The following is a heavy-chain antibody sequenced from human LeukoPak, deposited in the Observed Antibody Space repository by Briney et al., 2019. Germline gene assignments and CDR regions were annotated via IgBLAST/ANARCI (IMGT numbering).Heavy chain of an antibody. CDR3: ARDDYYDYDH. CDR1: GFTFSSYS. V-gene: IGHV3-48*01. J-gene: IGHJ4*02. CDR2: ISSSSSSI. Sequence: GGSLRLSCAASGFTFSSYSMNWVRQAPGKGLEWVSYISSSSSSIYYADSVKGRFTISRDNAKNSLYLQMNSLRAEDTAVYYCARDDYYDYDHWGQGTLVTVSS. D-gene: IGHD3-22*01.